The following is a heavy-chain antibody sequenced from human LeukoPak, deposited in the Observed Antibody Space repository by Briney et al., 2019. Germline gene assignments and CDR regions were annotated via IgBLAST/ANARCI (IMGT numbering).Heavy chain of an antibody. CDR1: GFAFDDYG. D-gene: IGHD3-22*01. Sequence: GGSLRLSCAASGFAFDDYGMSWVRQAPGKGLEWVSGINWNGGSTGYADSVKGRFTISRDNAKNSLYLQMNSLRAEDTALYYCARVSSGYLYYYYMDVWGKGTTVTVSS. CDR2: INWNGGST. CDR3: ARVSSGYLYYYYMDV. V-gene: IGHV3-20*04. J-gene: IGHJ6*03.